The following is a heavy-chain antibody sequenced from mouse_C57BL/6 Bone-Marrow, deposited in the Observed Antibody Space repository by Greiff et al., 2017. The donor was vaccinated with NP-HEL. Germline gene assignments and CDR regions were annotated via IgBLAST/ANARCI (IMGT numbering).Heavy chain of an antibody. J-gene: IGHJ2*01. D-gene: IGHD1-1*01. CDR1: GFTFSSYA. CDR2: ISSGGDYI. Sequence: EVMLVESGEGLVKPGGSLKLSCAASGFTFSSYAMSWVRQTPEKRLEWVAYISSGGDYIYYADTVKGRFTISRDNARNTLYLQMSRLKYEDTAMYYCTRDDYGSRGNNYWGQGTTLTVSS. CDR3: TRDDYGSRGNNY. V-gene: IGHV5-9-1*02.